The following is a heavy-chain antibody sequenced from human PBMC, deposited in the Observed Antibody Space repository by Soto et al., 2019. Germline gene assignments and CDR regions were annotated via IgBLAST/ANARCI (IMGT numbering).Heavy chain of an antibody. CDR2: IYNSATT. CDR1: GDSISTVDYF. V-gene: IGHV4-30-4*01. D-gene: IGHD2-15*01. CDR3: ARGRYCLTGRCFPNWFDS. Sequence: PSETLSLTCSVPGDSISTVDYFWAWIRQPPGQALEYIGYIYNSATTYYSPSFESRVAISLDTSKSQSSLNVTSVTAADTAVYFCARGRYCLTGRCFPNWFDSWGQGTLVTVSS. J-gene: IGHJ5*01.